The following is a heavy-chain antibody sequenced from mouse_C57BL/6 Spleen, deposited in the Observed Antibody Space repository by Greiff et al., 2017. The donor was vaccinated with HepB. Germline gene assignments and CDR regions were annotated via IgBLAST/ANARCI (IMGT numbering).Heavy chain of an antibody. Sequence: QVQLQQPGAELVKPGASVKLSCKASGYTFTSYWMQWVKQRPGQGLEWIGEIDPSDSYTNYNQKFKGKATLTVDTSSSTAYMQLSSLTSEDSAVYYCARLRRQLSHWGQGTLVIVSA. V-gene: IGHV1-50*01. CDR3: ARLRRQLSH. J-gene: IGHJ3*01. D-gene: IGHD3-2*02. CDR2: IDPSDSYT. CDR1: GYTFTSYW.